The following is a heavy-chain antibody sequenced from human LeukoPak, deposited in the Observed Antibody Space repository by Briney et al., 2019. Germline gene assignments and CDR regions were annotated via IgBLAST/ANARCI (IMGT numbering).Heavy chain of an antibody. Sequence: GGSLRLSCAASGVTFSDYWMHWVRQAPGKGLVWVSHINTDGSNTNYADSVKGRFTISRDNAKKSLYLQMNSLRAEDSALYYCARTTIATGGLDYWGQGTLVTVSS. CDR3: ARTTIATGGLDY. D-gene: IGHD6-13*01. J-gene: IGHJ4*02. CDR2: INTDGSNT. V-gene: IGHV3-74*01. CDR1: GVTFSDYW.